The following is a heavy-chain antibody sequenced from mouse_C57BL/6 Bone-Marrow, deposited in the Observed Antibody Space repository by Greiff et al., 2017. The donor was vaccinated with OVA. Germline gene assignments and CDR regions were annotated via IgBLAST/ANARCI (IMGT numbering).Heavy chain of an antibody. CDR3: AMIPWDVGAY. V-gene: IGHV1-52*01. Sequence: VQLQQPGAELVRPGSSVKLSCKASGYTFTSYWMHWVKQRPIQGLEWIGNIDPSDSETHYNQKFKDKATLTVDKYSSTAYMQLSSLTSEDSAVYYCAMIPWDVGAYWGQGTLVTVSA. CDR2: IDPSDSET. J-gene: IGHJ3*01. CDR1: GYTFTSYW. D-gene: IGHD4-1*01.